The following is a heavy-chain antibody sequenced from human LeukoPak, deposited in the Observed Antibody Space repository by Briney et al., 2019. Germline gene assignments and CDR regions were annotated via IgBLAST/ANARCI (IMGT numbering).Heavy chain of an antibody. D-gene: IGHD1-26*01. CDR1: GYSISSGYY. J-gene: IGHJ4*02. CDR2: IYHSGST. Sequence: SETLSLTCTVSGYSISSGYYWGWIRQPPGKGLEWIGSIYHSGSTYYNPSLKSRVTISVDTSKNQFSLKLSSVTAADTAVFYCARDRVSLEWELLFFDYWGQGTLVTVSS. V-gene: IGHV4-38-2*02. CDR3: ARDRVSLEWELLFFDY.